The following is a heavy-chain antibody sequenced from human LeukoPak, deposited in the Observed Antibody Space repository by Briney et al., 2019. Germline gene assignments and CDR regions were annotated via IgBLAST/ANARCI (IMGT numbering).Heavy chain of an antibody. Sequence: GGSLRLSCAASGFTFSSYSMNWVRQAPGKGLEWVSSISSSSSYIYYADSVKGRFTISRDNAKNSLYLQMNSLRAEDTAVYYCARARGFLEWLSPDNWFDPWGQGTLVTVSS. CDR3: ARARGFLEWLSPDNWFDP. V-gene: IGHV3-21*01. D-gene: IGHD3-3*01. CDR1: GFTFSSYS. CDR2: ISSSSSYI. J-gene: IGHJ5*02.